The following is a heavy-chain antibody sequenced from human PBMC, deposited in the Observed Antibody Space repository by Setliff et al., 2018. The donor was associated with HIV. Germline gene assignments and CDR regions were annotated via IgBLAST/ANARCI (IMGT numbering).Heavy chain of an antibody. Sequence: RLSCAASGFTVSNDYMSWVRQAPGRGLEWVAAISIDGSDRYYSDSVKGRFTMSRDNAKNSLYLQMDSLRVEDTGFYYCARDPYWLEGYFDYWGPGTLVTVSS. CDR3: ARDPYWLEGYFDY. CDR1: GFTVSNDY. CDR2: ISIDGSDR. D-gene: IGHD6-19*01. V-gene: IGHV3-30*03. J-gene: IGHJ4*02.